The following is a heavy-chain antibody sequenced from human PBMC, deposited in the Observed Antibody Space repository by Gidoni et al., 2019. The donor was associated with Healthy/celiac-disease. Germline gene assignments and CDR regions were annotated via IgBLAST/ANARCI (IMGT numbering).Heavy chain of an antibody. J-gene: IGHJ4*02. V-gene: IGHV3-23*01. CDR1: GFTFSSYA. Sequence: EVQLLESGGGLVQPGGSLRRSGAASGFTFSSYARSWVRQAPGKGLEWVSAISGSGGSTYYADSVKGRFTISRDNSKNTLSLQMNSLRAEDTAVYYCAKFPAAYYDFWSGYYHFDYWGQGTLVTVSS. CDR2: ISGSGGST. CDR3: AKFPAAYYDFWSGYYHFDY. D-gene: IGHD3-3*01.